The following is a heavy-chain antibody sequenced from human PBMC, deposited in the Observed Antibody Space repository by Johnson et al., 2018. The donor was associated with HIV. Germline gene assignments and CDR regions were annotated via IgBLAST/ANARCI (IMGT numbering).Heavy chain of an antibody. Sequence: VQLVESGGGLVQPGGSLRLSCAASGFTVSSNYMSWVRQAPGKGLEWVSVIYSGGSTYYADSVKGRFTISRDNSKNSLYVQMNSLRPEDTAFYYWARVSTRKGGVFDVWGRGTKVIVSS. CDR2: IYSGGST. D-gene: IGHD2-8*01. CDR3: ARVSTRKGGVFDV. CDR1: GFTVSSNY. J-gene: IGHJ3*01. V-gene: IGHV3-66*01.